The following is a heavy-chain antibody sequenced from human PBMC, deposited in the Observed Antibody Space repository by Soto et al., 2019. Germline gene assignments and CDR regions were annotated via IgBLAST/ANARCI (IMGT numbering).Heavy chain of an antibody. J-gene: IGHJ4*01. V-gene: IGHV4-31*03. CDR1: GGSISSGGYY. Sequence: KPSETLSLTCSISGGSISSGGYYWSWVRQRPGKGLEWIGYIYFNENTYYNPSLKTRVTISAGTSKSQFSLRLSSVTAADAAVYYCARQITMVRGIDFWGPGLSVTVSS. CDR2: IYFNENT. D-gene: IGHD3-10*01. CDR3: ARQITMVRGIDF.